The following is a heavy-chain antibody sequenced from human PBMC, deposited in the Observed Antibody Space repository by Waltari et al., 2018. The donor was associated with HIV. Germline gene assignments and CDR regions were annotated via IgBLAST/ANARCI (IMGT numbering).Heavy chain of an antibody. CDR2: ISYDGSNK. V-gene: IGHV3-30*18. J-gene: IGHJ4*02. D-gene: IGHD1-1*01. CDR3: AKGWTPRYFDY. CDR1: GVPFSSYG. Sequence: QVQLVDSGGGVVHPGRSRRLSWAASGVPFSSYGMHWARQAPGKGLEWVAVISYDGSNKYYADSVKGRFTISRDNSKNTLYLQMNSLRAEDTAVYYCAKGWTPRYFDYWGQGTLVTVSS.